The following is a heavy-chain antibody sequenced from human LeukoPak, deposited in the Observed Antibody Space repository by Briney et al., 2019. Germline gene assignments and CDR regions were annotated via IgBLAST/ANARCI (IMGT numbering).Heavy chain of an antibody. CDR1: GYTFTSYG. J-gene: IGHJ1*01. Sequence: ASVKVSCKASGYTFTSYGLSWVRQAPGQGLEWMGWISVYNGNTNYAQKLQGRVTMTTDTSTSTAYMELRSLRSDDTAVYYRARDGDSTIIVHGTLQHWGQGTLVTVSS. CDR3: ARDGDSTIIVHGTLQH. V-gene: IGHV1-18*01. D-gene: IGHD3-22*01. CDR2: ISVYNGNT.